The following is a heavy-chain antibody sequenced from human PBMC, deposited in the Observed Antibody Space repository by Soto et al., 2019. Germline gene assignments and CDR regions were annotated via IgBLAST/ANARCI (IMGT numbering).Heavy chain of an antibody. CDR2: IYTSGTT. CDR3: ARDGFGRYDGSGSEAFDI. V-gene: IGHV3-53*01. Sequence: EVQLVESGGGLIQPGGSLRLSCAASGFTVSDKCMNWVRQAPGKGLEWVSVIYTSGTTYYADSVKGRFTISRDNFKNTLYLQMNSLRAEDTAMYYCARDGFGRYDGSGSEAFDIWGQGTMVTVSS. D-gene: IGHD3-10*01. J-gene: IGHJ3*02. CDR1: GFTVSDKC.